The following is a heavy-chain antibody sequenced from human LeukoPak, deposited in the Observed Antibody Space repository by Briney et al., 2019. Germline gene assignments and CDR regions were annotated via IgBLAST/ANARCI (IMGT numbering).Heavy chain of an antibody. D-gene: IGHD1-14*01. V-gene: IGHV4-61*02. CDR2: IYTSGST. Sequence: PSQTLSLTCTVSGGSISSGGYHWSWIRQPAGKGLEWIGCIYTSGSTSYNPSLKSRVTISVDTSKNQFSLKLSSVTAADTAVYYCARDPGGYKHFDYWGQGTLVTVSS. J-gene: IGHJ4*02. CDR3: ARDPGGYKHFDY. CDR1: GGSISSGGYH.